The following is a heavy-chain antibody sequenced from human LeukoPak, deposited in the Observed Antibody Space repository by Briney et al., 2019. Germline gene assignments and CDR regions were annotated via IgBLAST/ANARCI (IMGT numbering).Heavy chain of an antibody. V-gene: IGHV4-4*07. D-gene: IGHD6-13*01. CDR2: IYTSGST. J-gene: IGHJ4*02. Sequence: SETLSLTCTVSGGSISSYYWSWTRQPAGKGLEWIGRIYTSGSTNYNPSLKSRVTMSVDTSKNQFSLKLSSVTAADTAVYYCAREYTGIAEYYFDYWGQGTLVTVSS. CDR1: GGSISSYY. CDR3: AREYTGIAEYYFDY.